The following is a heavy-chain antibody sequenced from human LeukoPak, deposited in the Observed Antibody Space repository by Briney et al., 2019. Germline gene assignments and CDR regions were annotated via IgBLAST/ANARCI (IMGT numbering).Heavy chain of an antibody. D-gene: IGHD3-22*01. CDR3: AKAWTYYYDSSGEGIDY. CDR2: IRYDGSNK. Sequence: PGGSLRLSCAASGFTFSSYGMHWVRQAPGKGLEWVAFIRYDGSNKYYADSVKGRFTISRDNSKNTLYLQMNSLRAEDTAVYYCAKAWTYYYDSSGEGIDYWGQGTLVTVPS. CDR1: GFTFSSYG. V-gene: IGHV3-30*02. J-gene: IGHJ4*02.